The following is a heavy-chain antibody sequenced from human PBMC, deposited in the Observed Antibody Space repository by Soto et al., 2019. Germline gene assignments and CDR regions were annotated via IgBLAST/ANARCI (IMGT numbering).Heavy chain of an antibody. V-gene: IGHV3-30-3*01. CDR1: GFTFSSYA. D-gene: IGHD3-10*01. Sequence: QVQLVGSGGGVVQPGRSLRLSCAASGFTFSSYAMHWVRQAPGKGLEWVAGISYDGSNKYYADSVKGRFTISRDNSKNALYLQMNSLTAEATAVYYCASLGNTYYYGSGSFRTWFDPWGQGTLVTVSS. J-gene: IGHJ5*02. CDR2: ISYDGSNK. CDR3: ASLGNTYYYGSGSFRTWFDP.